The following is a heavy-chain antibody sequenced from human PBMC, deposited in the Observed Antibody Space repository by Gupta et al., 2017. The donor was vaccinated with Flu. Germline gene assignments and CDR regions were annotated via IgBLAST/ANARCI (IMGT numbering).Heavy chain of an antibody. V-gene: IGHV3-43*01. CDR3: ALQGPPQYSYGPFDY. D-gene: IGHD5-18*01. CDR2: ISWDGGST. Sequence: EVQLVESGGVVVQPGGSLRLSCAASGFTFDDYTMHWVRQAPGKGLEWVSLISWDGGSTYYADSVKGRFTISRDNSKNSLYLQMNSLRTEDTALYYCALQGPPQYSYGPFDYWGQGTLVTVSS. CDR1: GFTFDDYT. J-gene: IGHJ4*02.